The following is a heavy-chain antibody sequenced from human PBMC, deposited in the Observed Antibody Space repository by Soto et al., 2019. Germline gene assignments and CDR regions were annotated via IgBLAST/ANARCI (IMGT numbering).Heavy chain of an antibody. CDR1: GDSISNSVNY. Sequence: LSLTCSVSGDSISNSVNYWGWIRRPPGKGLECNGTMAHTGDTSYNPSLSSLATATANTSKIQFSLRLSSVSVAEKDVYYCARRPPLYATESSRFDIWGQGALVTVSS. V-gene: IGHV4-39*01. D-gene: IGHD3-9*01. CDR2: MAHTGDT. CDR3: ARRPPLYATESSRFDI. J-gene: IGHJ4*02.